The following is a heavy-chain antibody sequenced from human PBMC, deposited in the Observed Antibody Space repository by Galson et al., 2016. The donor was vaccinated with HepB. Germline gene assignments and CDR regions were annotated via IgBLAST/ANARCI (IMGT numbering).Heavy chain of an antibody. Sequence: SLRLSCAASGFAFSSYGLHWVRQAPGRGLEWVAVISNDGGVKFYMDSVKGRFTISRDNSKNTLYLQMNSLRTEDTAVYYCAGLEQKMDLYFQHWGPGTLVTVSS. CDR1: GFAFSSYG. CDR2: ISNDGGVK. D-gene: IGHD6-13*01. J-gene: IGHJ1*01. CDR3: AGLEQKMDLYFQH. V-gene: IGHV3-30*03.